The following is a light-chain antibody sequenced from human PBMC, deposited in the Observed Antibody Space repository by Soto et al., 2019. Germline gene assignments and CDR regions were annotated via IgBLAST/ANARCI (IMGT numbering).Light chain of an antibody. Sequence: QSALTQPASVSGSPGQSITISCTGTSSDVGGYNYVSWDQQHPGKAPKLMIYDVSNRPSGVSNRFSGSKSGNTASLAISGLQAEDEADYYCSSYTSSSTYVVFGGGTTLTVL. CDR1: SSDVGGYNY. CDR3: SSYTSSSTYVV. CDR2: DVS. V-gene: IGLV2-14*01. J-gene: IGLJ2*01.